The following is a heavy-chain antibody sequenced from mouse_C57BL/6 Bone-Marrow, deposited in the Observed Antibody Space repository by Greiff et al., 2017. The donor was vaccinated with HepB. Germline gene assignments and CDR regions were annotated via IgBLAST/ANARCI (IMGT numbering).Heavy chain of an antibody. V-gene: IGHV1-54*01. Sequence: VQLQQSGAELVRPGTSVKVSCKASGYAFTNYLIEWVKQRPGQGLEWIGVINPGSGGTNYNEKFKGKATLTADKSSSTAYMQLSSLTSEDSAVYFCARRFYYFDYWGQGTTLTVSS. CDR2: INPGSGGT. J-gene: IGHJ2*01. CDR1: GYAFTNYL. CDR3: ARRFYYFDY.